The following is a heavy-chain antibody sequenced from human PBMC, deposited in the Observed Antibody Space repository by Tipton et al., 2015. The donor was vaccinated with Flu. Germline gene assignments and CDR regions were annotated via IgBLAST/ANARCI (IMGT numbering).Heavy chain of an antibody. J-gene: IGHJ4*02. CDR2: IYYNGGT. D-gene: IGHD6-13*01. Sequence: TLSLTCTVSGGSISSASYYWSWIRQPPGKGLEWIGYIYYNGGTNSNPSLQSRLTLSVDTSKNQFSLKLNSVTAADTAVYYCARGGSSTSWYYFDYWGQGTLVTVSS. CDR1: GGSISSASYY. CDR3: ARGGSSTSWYYFDY. V-gene: IGHV4-61*01.